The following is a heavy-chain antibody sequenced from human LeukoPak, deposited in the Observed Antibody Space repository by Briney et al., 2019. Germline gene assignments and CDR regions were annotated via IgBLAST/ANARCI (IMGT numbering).Heavy chain of an antibody. CDR3: AKTTRITTIGAYDWFDP. CDR2: IDHSGST. V-gene: IGHV4-38-2*02. J-gene: IGHJ5*02. D-gene: IGHD3-10*01. Sequence: SETLSLTCTVSGYSINSDYYWGRIRQPPGKGLEWIGSIDHSGSTYYNPSLKSRVTISVDTSKNQFSLKLSSVTAADTAVYYCAKTTRITTIGAYDWFDPWGQGTLVTVSS. CDR1: GYSINSDYY.